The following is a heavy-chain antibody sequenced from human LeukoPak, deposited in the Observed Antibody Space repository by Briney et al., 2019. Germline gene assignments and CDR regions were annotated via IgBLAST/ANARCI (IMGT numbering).Heavy chain of an antibody. D-gene: IGHD2-8*02. J-gene: IGHJ3*02. CDR3: ESPYTGGPYAFDI. V-gene: IGHV3-53*01. CDR1: GFTVSSNY. CDR2: IYSGGST. Sequence: GGSLRLSCAASGFTVSSNYMSWVRQAPGKGLEWVSDIYSGGSTYYADSVKGRFTISRDNSKNTLYLQMNSLRAEDTAVYYCESPYTGGPYAFDIWGQGTMVTVSS.